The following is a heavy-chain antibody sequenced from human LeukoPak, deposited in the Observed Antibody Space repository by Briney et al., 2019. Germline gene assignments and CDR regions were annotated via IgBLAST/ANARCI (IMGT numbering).Heavy chain of an antibody. V-gene: IGHV4-59*01. CDR1: GGSISTYY. J-gene: IGHJ5*02. D-gene: IGHD1/OR15-1a*01. CDR3: ARKQYLPHNWFDP. CDR2: IYYSGIT. Sequence: SETLSPTCTVSGGSISTYYWSWIRQPPGKGLEWIGYIYYSGITNYNPSLKSRVTISVDTSKNQFSLKLSSVTAADTAVYYCARKQYLPHNWFDPWGQGTLVTVSS.